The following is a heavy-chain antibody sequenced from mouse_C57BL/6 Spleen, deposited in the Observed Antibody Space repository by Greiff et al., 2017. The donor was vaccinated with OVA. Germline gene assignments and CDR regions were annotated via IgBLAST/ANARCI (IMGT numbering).Heavy chain of an antibody. Sequence: EVKLMESGGGLVKPGGSLKLSCAASGFTFSDYGMHWVRQAPEKGLEWVAYISSGSSTIYYADTVKGRFTISRDNAKNTLFLQRTSLRSEDTAMYYCGGSNYGAMDYWGQGTSVTVSS. D-gene: IGHD2-5*01. CDR1: GFTFSDYG. CDR2: ISSGSSTI. J-gene: IGHJ4*01. V-gene: IGHV5-17*01. CDR3: GGSNYGAMDY.